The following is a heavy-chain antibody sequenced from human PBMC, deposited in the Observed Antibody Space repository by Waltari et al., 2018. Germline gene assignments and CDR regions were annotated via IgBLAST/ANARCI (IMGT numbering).Heavy chain of an antibody. V-gene: IGHV3-21*01. Sequence: EVQLVESGGHLIQPGGSLRLSCAASSFNVSRYYMNWVRQAPGKGLEWVSSISSGSSYIYYADSVKGRFTISRDNAKNSLYLQMNSLRVEDTAVYYCAREWGVMVGTAGFYFDYWGQGALVTVSS. J-gene: IGHJ4*02. CDR1: SFNVSRYY. CDR2: ISSGSSYI. CDR3: AREWGVMVGTAGFYFDY. D-gene: IGHD2-15*01.